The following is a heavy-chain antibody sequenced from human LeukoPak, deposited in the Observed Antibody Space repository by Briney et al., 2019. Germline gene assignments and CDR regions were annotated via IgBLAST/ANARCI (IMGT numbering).Heavy chain of an antibody. Sequence: SETLSLTCTVSGGSISSSNYYWGWIRQPPGKGLEWIGYIYYSGSTNYNPSLKSRVTISVDTSKNQFSLKLSSVTAADTAVYYCARNGYSSGPPYFDYWGQGTLVTVSS. CDR1: GGSISSSNYY. J-gene: IGHJ4*02. CDR3: ARNGYSSGPPYFDY. D-gene: IGHD6-19*01. CDR2: IYYSGST. V-gene: IGHV4-61*05.